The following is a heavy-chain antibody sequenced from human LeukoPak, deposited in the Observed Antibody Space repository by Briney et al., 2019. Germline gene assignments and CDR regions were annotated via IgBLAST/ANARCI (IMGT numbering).Heavy chain of an antibody. Sequence: PGGSLRLSCAASGFTFSSYWMSWVRQAPGKGLEWVANIKQDGSEKYYVDSVKGRFTISRDNAKNSLYLQMNSLRAEDTAVYYCARLREPTTSSLCDAFDIWGQGTMVTVSS. D-gene: IGHD1-26*01. J-gene: IGHJ3*02. CDR1: GFTFSSYW. CDR2: IKQDGSEK. CDR3: ARLREPTTSSLCDAFDI. V-gene: IGHV3-7*01.